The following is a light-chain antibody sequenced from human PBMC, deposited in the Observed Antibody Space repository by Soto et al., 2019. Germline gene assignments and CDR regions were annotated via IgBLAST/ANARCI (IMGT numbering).Light chain of an antibody. CDR3: QQYYSAPLT. J-gene: IGKJ4*01. CDR1: QSLLSSADNKNY. Sequence: DIVMTQSPDSLAVSLGERATINCKSRQSLLSSADNKNYLAWYQQRPGQPPNLLISWASTRQFGVPDRFIGSGSGTDFTLTISSLQTEDVAVYYCQQYYSAPLTFGGGTKVEIK. CDR2: WAS. V-gene: IGKV4-1*01.